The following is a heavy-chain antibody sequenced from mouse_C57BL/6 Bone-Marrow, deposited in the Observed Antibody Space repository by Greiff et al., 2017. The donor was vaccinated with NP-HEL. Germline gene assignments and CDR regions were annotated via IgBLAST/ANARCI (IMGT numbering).Heavy chain of an antibody. CDR2: IDPSDSYT. V-gene: IGHV1-50*01. CDR3: AREGNYDGYYVDY. CDR1: GYTFTSYW. J-gene: IGHJ2*01. D-gene: IGHD2-3*01. Sequence: QVQLQQPGAELVKPGASVKLSCKASGYTFTSYWMQWVKQRPGQGLEWIGEIDPSDSYTNYNQKFKGKATLTVDTSSSTAYMQLSSLTSEDSAVYYCAREGNYDGYYVDYRGQGTTLTVSS.